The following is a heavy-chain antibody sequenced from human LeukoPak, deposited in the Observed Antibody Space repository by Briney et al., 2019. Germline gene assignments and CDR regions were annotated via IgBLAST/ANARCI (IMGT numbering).Heavy chain of an antibody. Sequence: GGSLRLSCAASGFTFSSYSMNWVRQAPGKGLEWVSSISSSSSYIYYADSVKGRFTISRDNAKNSLYLQMNSLRAEDTAVYYCAKPPRAYCGGDCQADYWGQGTLVTVSS. D-gene: IGHD2-21*02. CDR3: AKPPRAYCGGDCQADY. CDR1: GFTFSSYS. CDR2: ISSSSSYI. V-gene: IGHV3-21*04. J-gene: IGHJ4*02.